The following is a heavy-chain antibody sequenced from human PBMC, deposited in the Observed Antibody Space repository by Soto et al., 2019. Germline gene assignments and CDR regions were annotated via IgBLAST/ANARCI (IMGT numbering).Heavy chain of an antibody. V-gene: IGHV1-69*13. CDR3: ARGGYYYGSGSYYPDYYYYYYGMDV. D-gene: IGHD3-10*01. CDR1: GGTFSSYA. CDR2: IIPIFGTA. Sequence: SVKVSCKASGGTFSSYAISWVRQAPGQGLEWMGGIIPIFGTANYAQKFQGRVTITADESTSTAYMELSSLRSEDTAVYYCARGGYYYGSGSYYPDYYYYYYGMDVWGQGTTVTVSS. J-gene: IGHJ6*02.